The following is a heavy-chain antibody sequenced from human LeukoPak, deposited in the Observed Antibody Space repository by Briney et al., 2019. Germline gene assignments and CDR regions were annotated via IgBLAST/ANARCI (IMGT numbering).Heavy chain of an antibody. CDR2: ISGSGGST. J-gene: IGHJ4*02. D-gene: IGHD6-19*01. V-gene: IGHV3-23*01. CDR3: TIAAEAPDFDY. Sequence: GGSLRLSCAASGFTSSSYAMSWARQAPGKGLEWVSAISGSGGSTYYADSVKGRFTISRDNSKNTLYLQMNSLRAEDTAVYYCTIAAEAPDFDYWGQGTLVTVSS. CDR1: GFTSSSYA.